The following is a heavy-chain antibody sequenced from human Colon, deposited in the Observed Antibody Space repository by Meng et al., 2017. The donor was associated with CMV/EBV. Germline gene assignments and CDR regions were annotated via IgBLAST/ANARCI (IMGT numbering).Heavy chain of an antibody. CDR1: GASVSSGAYY. V-gene: IGHV4-39*01. CDR3: ARALMLSGHEFDY. CDR2: IYENGAT. J-gene: IGHJ4*02. D-gene: IGHD3-16*01. Sequence: QVHLQESGPGLVKPSETLSLICSVSGASVSSGAYYWGWIRQSPGKGLEWIGNIYENGATYYGPSLESRVTLSMDTSKNQISLKMSSVTAADTGIYYCARALMLSGHEFDYWGQGALVTVSS.